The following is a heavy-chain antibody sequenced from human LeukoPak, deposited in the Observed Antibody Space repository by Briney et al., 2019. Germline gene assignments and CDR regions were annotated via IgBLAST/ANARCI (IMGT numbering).Heavy chain of an antibody. CDR3: ARSLNSRPSSGHRFDY. CDR1: GGSFSGYY. Sequence: SETLSLTCAVYGGSFSGYYWSWIRQPPGKGLEWIGEINHSGSTNYNPSLKSRVTISVDTSKNQFSLKLSSVTAADTAVHYCARSLNSRPSSGHRFDYWGQGTLVTVSS. J-gene: IGHJ4*02. CDR2: INHSGST. D-gene: IGHD3-22*01. V-gene: IGHV4-34*01.